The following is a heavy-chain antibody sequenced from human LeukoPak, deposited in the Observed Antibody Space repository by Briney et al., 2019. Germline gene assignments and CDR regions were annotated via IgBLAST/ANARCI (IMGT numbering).Heavy chain of an antibody. V-gene: IGHV5-51*01. CDR1: YW. CDR3: XXXXXXXXXDAFDI. Sequence: YWXXWVRQMPGXGXXXXGIIYPGDSDTXYSPSFQGHVTISAXXXINTAYLQWSSLKASDTAMYYCXXXXXXXXXDAFDIWGQGTMVSVSS. J-gene: IGHJ3*02. CDR2: IYPGDSDT.